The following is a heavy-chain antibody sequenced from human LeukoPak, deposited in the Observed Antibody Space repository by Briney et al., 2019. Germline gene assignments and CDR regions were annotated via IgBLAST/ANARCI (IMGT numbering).Heavy chain of an antibody. V-gene: IGHV1-18*01. D-gene: IGHD4-23*01. CDR1: GYTFTSYG. Sequence: ASVKVSCKASGYTFTSYGISWVRQAPGQGLEWMGWTSPYSGKTNYAQKFQDRVTMTIDTSTTTVSMELRSLRSDDTAVYYCARTLADYGGISYYSDYWGQGTQVTVSS. J-gene: IGHJ4*02. CDR2: TSPYSGKT. CDR3: ARTLADYGGISYYSDY.